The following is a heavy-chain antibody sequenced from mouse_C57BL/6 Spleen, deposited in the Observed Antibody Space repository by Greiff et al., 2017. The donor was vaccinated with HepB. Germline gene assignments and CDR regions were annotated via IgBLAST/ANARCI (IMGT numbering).Heavy chain of an antibody. CDR2: IYPGDGDT. V-gene: IGHV1-80*01. D-gene: IGHD1-1*01. CDR3: SRRFTTVKVPDYFDY. CDR1: GYAFSSYW. Sequence: QVQLQQSGAELVKPGASVKISCKASGYAFSSYWMNWVKQRPGKGLEWIGQIYPGDGDTNYNGKFKGKATLTADKSSSTAYMQLSSLTSEDSAVYFCSRRFTTVKVPDYFDYWGQGTTLTVSS. J-gene: IGHJ2*01.